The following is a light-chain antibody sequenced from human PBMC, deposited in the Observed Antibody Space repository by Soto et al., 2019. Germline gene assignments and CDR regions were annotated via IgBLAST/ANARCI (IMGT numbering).Light chain of an antibody. CDR3: QQRPSWT. V-gene: IGKV3-11*01. CDR2: DAS. Sequence: EVVLTQSPATLSLSPGERATLSCRASQSVSSYLAWYQQKPGQAPRLLIYDASNRATGIPARFSSSGSGTDFTLTISSLEPEDSAVYYCQQRPSWTFGQGTKVEIK. CDR1: QSVSSY. J-gene: IGKJ1*01.